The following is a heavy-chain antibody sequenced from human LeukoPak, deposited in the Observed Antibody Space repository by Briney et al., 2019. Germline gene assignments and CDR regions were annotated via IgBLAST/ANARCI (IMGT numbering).Heavy chain of an antibody. V-gene: IGHV4-4*07. CDR1: GDSISSSY. Sequence: PSETLSLTCTVSGDSISSSYWSWIRQPAGKGLEWIGHIYTSGGINYSPSLKSRVTLSFDKSQNQIFLRLSSVTAADTAVYYCARTQYSPNWFDPWGKGTLVTVSS. D-gene: IGHD5-12*01. J-gene: IGHJ5*02. CDR2: IYTSGGI. CDR3: ARTQYSPNWFDP.